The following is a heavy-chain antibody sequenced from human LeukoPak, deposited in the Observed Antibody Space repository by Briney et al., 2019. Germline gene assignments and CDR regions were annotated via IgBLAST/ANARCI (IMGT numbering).Heavy chain of an antibody. CDR3: ARLPGANAFDI. V-gene: IGHV4-39*01. J-gene: IGHJ3*02. Sequence: PSETLSLTCTVSGDSISSTSYYWGWIRQPPGKGLGWIGSIYYTGNTYYNPSLKSRVTISVDTSKNQFSLKLSSVTAADTAVYYCARLPGANAFDIWGQGTMVTVSS. CDR2: IYYTGNT. CDR1: GDSISSTSYY. D-gene: IGHD2-2*01.